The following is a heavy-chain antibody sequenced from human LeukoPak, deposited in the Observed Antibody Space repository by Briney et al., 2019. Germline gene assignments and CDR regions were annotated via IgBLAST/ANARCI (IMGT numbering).Heavy chain of an antibody. Sequence: GASVEVSCKVSGDTLAEVSIHWVRQAGGEGLEWMGGFHVEEAETVNAQKFQGRVTMTEDTSTDTAYMELSGLTSEDTAVYYCATDLRLGAMDVWGQGTRVTVS. CDR1: GDTLAEVS. CDR2: FHVEEAET. CDR3: ATDLRLGAMDV. J-gene: IGHJ6*02. V-gene: IGHV1-24*01. D-gene: IGHD3-16*01.